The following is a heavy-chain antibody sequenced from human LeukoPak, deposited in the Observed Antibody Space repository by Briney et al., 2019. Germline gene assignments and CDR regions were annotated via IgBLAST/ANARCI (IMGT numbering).Heavy chain of an antibody. CDR3: ARGADIAVVPAVTTLGLYFDY. CDR2: IIPILGIA. V-gene: IGHV1-69*04. CDR1: GGTFTSYA. J-gene: IGHJ4*02. D-gene: IGHD2-2*01. Sequence: SVKVSCKASGGTFTSYAISWVRQAPGQGLEWRGRIIPILGIANYAQKFQGRVTITADKSTSTAYMELSSLRSEDTAVYYCARGADIAVVPAVTTLGLYFDYWGQGTLVTVSS.